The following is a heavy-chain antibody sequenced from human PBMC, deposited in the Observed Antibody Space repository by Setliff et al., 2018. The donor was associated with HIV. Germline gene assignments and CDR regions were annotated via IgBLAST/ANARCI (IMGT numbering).Heavy chain of an antibody. J-gene: IGHJ4*02. CDR2: IYYSGST. V-gene: IGHV4-34*01. D-gene: IGHD3-22*01. CDR3: ARAPGAYYYDSSGYPIGIRFDY. CDR1: GGSFSGYY. Sequence: PSETLSLTCAVYGGSFSGYYWGWIRQPPGKGLEWTGSIYYSGSTYYNPSLKSRVTISVDTSKNQFSLKLSSVTAADTAVYYCARAPGAYYYDSSGYPIGIRFDYWGQGTLVTVSS.